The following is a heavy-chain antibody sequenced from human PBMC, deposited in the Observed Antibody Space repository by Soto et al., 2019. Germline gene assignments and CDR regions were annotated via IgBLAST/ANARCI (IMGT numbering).Heavy chain of an antibody. J-gene: IGHJ4*02. CDR2: IYYSGST. V-gene: IGHV4-39*02. CDR3: AREYYYDSSGPAHFDY. D-gene: IGHD3-22*01. Sequence: PSETLSLTCTVSGGSISSSYYWGWIRQPPGKGLEWIGSIYYSGSTYYNPSLKSRVTISVDTSKNQFSLKLSSVTAADTAVYYCAREYYYDSSGPAHFDYWGQGTLVTVSS. CDR1: GGSISSSYY.